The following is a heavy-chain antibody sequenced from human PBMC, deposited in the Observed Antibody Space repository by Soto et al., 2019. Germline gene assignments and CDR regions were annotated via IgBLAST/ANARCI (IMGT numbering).Heavy chain of an antibody. CDR2: ISDDGNTE. V-gene: IGHV3-30*18. Sequence: PGGSLRLSCVVSGLTFSRAGMHWVRQAPGKGLEWVAVISDDGNTEYCGDSVKGRFTIFRDNSKNTLYLQMNSLRVEDTAVYYCAKDKGKRYFDYWGQGILVTVSS. J-gene: IGHJ4*02. CDR1: GLTFSRAG. CDR3: AKDKGKRYFDY.